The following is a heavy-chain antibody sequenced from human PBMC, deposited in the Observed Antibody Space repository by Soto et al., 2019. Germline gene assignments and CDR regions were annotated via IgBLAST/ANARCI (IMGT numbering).Heavy chain of an antibody. CDR1: GASIRGFY. Sequence: TSETLSLTCTVSGASIRGFYWSWIRKSAGKGLEWIGRIYATGTTDYNPSLKSRVMMSVDTSKKQFSLKLRSVTAADTAVYYCVRDGTKTLRDWFDPWGQGISVTVLL. J-gene: IGHJ5*02. D-gene: IGHD1-1*01. CDR3: VRDGTKTLRDWFDP. V-gene: IGHV4-4*07. CDR2: IYATGTT.